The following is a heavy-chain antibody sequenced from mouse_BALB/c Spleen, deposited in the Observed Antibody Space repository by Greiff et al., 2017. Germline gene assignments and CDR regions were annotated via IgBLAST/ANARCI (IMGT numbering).Heavy chain of an antibody. D-gene: IGHD2-1*01. J-gene: IGHJ1*01. CDR2: INPSSGYT. CDR1: GYTFTSYT. CDR3: ARGNYVWYFDV. Sequence: VQLQQSGPELVKPGASVKVSCKASGYTFTSYTMHWVKQRPGQGLEWIGYINPSSGYTEYNQKFKDKTTLTADKSSSTAYMQLSSLTSEDSAVYYCARGNYVWYFDVWGAGTTVTVSS. V-gene: IGHV1-4*02.